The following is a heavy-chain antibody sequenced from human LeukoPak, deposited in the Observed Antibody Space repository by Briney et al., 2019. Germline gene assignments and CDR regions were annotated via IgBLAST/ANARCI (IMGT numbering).Heavy chain of an antibody. CDR1: GFTFSIYS. V-gene: IGHV3-21*01. CDR2: ISSSRSYI. Sequence: PGGSLRLSCAASGFTFSIYSMNWARQAPGKGREGFSSISSSRSYIYYADSVKGRFTISRDKAQNSLYLQMNSLRAEDTAVYYCARGYSGYHFDYWGQGTLVTVSS. J-gene: IGHJ4*02. CDR3: ARGYSGYHFDY. D-gene: IGHD5-12*01.